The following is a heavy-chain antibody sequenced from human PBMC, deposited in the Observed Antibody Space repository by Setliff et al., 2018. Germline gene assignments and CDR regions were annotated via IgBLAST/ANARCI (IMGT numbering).Heavy chain of an antibody. J-gene: IGHJ4*02. CDR1: GASISSSRDY. Sequence: SETLSLTCTVSGASISSSRDYWGWIRQPPGKGLEWIGSIYYSGSTYYNPSLKSRVTISVDTSKNQFSLNLTSVTAADTAVYYCAREGFYCTNGICYRPFDYWGQGTLVTVSS. CDR2: IYYSGST. D-gene: IGHD2-8*01. V-gene: IGHV4-39*02. CDR3: AREGFYCTNGICYRPFDY.